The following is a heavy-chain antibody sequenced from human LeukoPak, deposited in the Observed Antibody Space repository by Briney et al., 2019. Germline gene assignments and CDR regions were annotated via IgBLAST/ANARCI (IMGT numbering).Heavy chain of an antibody. CDR1: GGSISSGGYY. J-gene: IGHJ5*02. V-gene: IGHV4-61*02. D-gene: IGHD3-22*01. Sequence: PSETLSLTCTVSGGSISSGGYYWSWIRQPPGKGLEWIGRIYTSGSTNYNPSLKSRVTISVDTSKNQFSLKLSSVTAADTAVYYCARARYYDSSGRINWFDPWGQGTLVTVSS. CDR3: ARARYYDSSGRINWFDP. CDR2: IYTSGST.